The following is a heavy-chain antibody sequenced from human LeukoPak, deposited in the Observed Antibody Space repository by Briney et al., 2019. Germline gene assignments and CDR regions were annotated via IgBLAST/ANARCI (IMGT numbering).Heavy chain of an antibody. CDR3: ARVGDLGGMDV. J-gene: IGHJ6*02. V-gene: IGHV3-30*03. CDR2: ISYDGSNK. D-gene: IGHD1-26*01. Sequence: GGSLRRSCAASGFTFSSYGMHWVRQAPGKGLEWVAIISYDGSNKYYADSVKGRSTISRDNSKNTLYLQMNSLRAEDTAVYYCARVGDLGGMDVWGQGTTVIVSS. CDR1: GFTFSSYG.